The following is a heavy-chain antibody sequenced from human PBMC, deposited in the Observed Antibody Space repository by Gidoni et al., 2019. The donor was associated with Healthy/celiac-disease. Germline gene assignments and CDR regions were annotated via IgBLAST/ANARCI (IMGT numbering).Heavy chain of an antibody. CDR3: ARAGYSSSWYHFVLAFDI. J-gene: IGHJ3*02. CDR1: GFPFSSYS. V-gene: IGHV3-48*02. D-gene: IGHD6-13*01. CDR2: ISSSSSTI. Sequence: EVQLVDSGGALVQPGGSLRLPCSPSGFPFSSYSLNWVRQAPGKGLEWVSYISSSSSTIYYADSVKGRFTISRDNAKNSLYLQMNSLRDEDTAVYYCARAGYSSSWYHFVLAFDIWGQGTMVTVSS.